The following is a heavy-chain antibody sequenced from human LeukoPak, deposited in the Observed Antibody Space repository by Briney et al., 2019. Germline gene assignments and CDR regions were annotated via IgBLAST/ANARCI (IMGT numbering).Heavy chain of an antibody. CDR2: IYYSGST. CDR1: GGSISSSSYY. V-gene: IGHV4-39*07. Sequence: TTSETLSLTCTVSGGSISSSSYYWGWIRQPPGKGLEWIGSIYYSGSTYYNPSLKSRVTISVDTSKNQFSLKLRSVTAADTALYYCARAYCSGGSCYWFLGMDVWGKGTTVTVSS. J-gene: IGHJ6*04. CDR3: ARAYCSGGSCYWFLGMDV. D-gene: IGHD2-15*01.